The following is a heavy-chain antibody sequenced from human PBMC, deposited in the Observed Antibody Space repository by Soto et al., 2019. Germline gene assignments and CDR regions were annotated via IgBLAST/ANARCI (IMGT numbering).Heavy chain of an antibody. D-gene: IGHD5-12*01. CDR3: TRDHGYGYGMDV. CDR1: GFTFSTYS. CDR2: ITKSSRTI. Sequence: SLRVSCAATGFTFSTYSMIWVRQAPGKGLEWISYITKSSRTIYYADSVKGRFTISRDNAKNSLYLQMNSLRAEDTSVYYCTRDHGYGYGMDVWGQGTTVTVSS. J-gene: IGHJ6*02. V-gene: IGHV3-48*01.